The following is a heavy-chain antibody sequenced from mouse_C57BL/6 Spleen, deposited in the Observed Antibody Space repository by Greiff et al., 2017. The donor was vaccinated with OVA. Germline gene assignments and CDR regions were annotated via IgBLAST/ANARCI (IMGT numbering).Heavy chain of an antibody. V-gene: IGHV5-17*01. CDR2: ISSGSSTI. D-gene: IGHD1-1*01. CDR3: ARPYYYGEAWFAY. J-gene: IGHJ3*01. Sequence: EVTLVESGGGLVKPGGSLKLSCAASGFTFSDYGMHWVRQAPEKGLEWVAYISSGSSTIYYADTVKGRFTISRDNAKNTLFLQMTSLRSEDTAMYYCARPYYYGEAWFAYWGQGTLVTVSA. CDR1: GFTFSDYG.